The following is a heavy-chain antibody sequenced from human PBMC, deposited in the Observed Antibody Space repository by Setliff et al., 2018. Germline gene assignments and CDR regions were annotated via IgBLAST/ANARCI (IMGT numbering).Heavy chain of an antibody. V-gene: IGHV4-39*07. CDR1: GGSISSGDYY. J-gene: IGHJ4*02. Sequence: SETLSLTCTVSGGSISSGDYYWSWIRQPPGKRLGWIGEIIHSGSTNYNPSLKSRVTISMDTSKNQVSLKLNSVTATDTAVYYCARDLGHGGDSDYWGQGILVTVSS. D-gene: IGHD2-21*02. CDR2: IIHSGST. CDR3: ARDLGHGGDSDY.